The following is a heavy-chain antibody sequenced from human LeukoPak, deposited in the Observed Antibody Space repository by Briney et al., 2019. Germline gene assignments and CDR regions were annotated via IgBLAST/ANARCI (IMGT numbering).Heavy chain of an antibody. CDR2: ISSSSSTI. D-gene: IGHD6-25*01. CDR1: GFTFSSYS. J-gene: IGHJ5*02. CDR3: ARDPWGYSIGGGPNWFDP. V-gene: IGHV3-48*04. Sequence: PGGSLRLSCAASGFTFSSYSMNWVRQAPGKGLEWVSYISSSSSTIYYADSVKGRFTISRDNAKNSLYLQMNSLRAEDTAVYYCARDPWGYSIGGGPNWFDPWGQGTLVTVSS.